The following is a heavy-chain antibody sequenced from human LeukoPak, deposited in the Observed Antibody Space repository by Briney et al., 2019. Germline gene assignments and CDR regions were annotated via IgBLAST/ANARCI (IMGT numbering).Heavy chain of an antibody. V-gene: IGHV3-23*01. CDR2: ISGSGGST. CDR3: AKDLYSYGYTSFDY. J-gene: IGHJ4*02. D-gene: IGHD5-18*01. CDR1: GFTFSSYG. Sequence: GGSLRLSCAASGFTFSSYGMSWVRQAPGKGLEWVSAISGSGGSTYYADSVKGRFTISRDNSKNTLYLQMNSLRAEDTAVYYCAKDLYSYGYTSFDYWGQGTLVTVSS.